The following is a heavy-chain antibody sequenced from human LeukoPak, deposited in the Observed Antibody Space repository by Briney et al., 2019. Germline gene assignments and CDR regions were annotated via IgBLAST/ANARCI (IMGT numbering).Heavy chain of an antibody. J-gene: IGHJ4*02. CDR3: ARVKPCPSSGPLDY. CDR2: VNHGGSI. V-gene: IGHV4-34*01. CDR1: GGSLSGYY. Sequence: PSETLSLTCAVYGGSLSGYYWSWIRQPPGQGLELIGEVNHGGSINYNPSLKSRVTISIDTSKNQFSLKLSPVTAADTAVYYCARVKPCPSSGPLDYWGQGTLVTVSS. D-gene: IGHD3-22*01.